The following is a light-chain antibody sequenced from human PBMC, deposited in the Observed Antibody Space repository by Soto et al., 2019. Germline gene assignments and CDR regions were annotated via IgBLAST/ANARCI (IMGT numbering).Light chain of an antibody. J-gene: IGLJ3*02. CDR3: QTWGSGIYWV. CDR1: SGHSSYA. V-gene: IGLV4-69*01. CDR2: LNSDGSY. Sequence: QPVLTQSPSASASLGASVKLTCTLSSGHSSYAIAWHQQQPEKGPRYLMKLNSDGSYSKGDGIPDRFSGSSSGAERYLTISSLQSEDEADYYCQTWGSGIYWVFGGGTKLTVL.